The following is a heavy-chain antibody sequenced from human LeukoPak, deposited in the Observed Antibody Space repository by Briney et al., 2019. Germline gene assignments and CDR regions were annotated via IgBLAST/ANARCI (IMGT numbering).Heavy chain of an antibody. CDR2: ISYDGSNK. D-gene: IGHD1-26*01. CDR1: GFTFSSYA. J-gene: IGHJ4*02. CDR3: ARDASGRPVVGAYFDY. V-gene: IGHV3-30-3*01. Sequence: GGSLRLSCAASGFTFSSYAMHWVRQAPGKGLEWVAVISYDGSNKYYADSVKGRFTISRDNSKNTLYLQMNSLRAEDTAVYYCARDASGRPVVGAYFDYWGQGTLVTVSS.